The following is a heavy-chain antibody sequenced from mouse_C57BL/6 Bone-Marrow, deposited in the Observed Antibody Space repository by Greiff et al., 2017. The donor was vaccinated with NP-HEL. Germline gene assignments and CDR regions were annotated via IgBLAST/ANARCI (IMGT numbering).Heavy chain of an antibody. J-gene: IGHJ3*01. CDR3: ARAVYSQRGFAY. CDR1: GYTFTSYW. CDR2: IYPGSGST. D-gene: IGHD2-1*01. V-gene: IGHV1-55*01. Sequence: VQLQQPGAELVKPGASVKMSCKASGYTFTSYWITWVKQRPGQGLEWIGDIYPGSGSTNYNEKFKSKATLTVDTSSSTAYMQLSSLTSEDSAVYYGARAVYSQRGFAYWGQGTLVTVSA.